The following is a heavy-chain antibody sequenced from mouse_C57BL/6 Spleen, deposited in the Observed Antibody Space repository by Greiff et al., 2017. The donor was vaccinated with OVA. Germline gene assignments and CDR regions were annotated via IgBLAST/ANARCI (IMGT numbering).Heavy chain of an antibody. CDR2: IYPSDSET. Sequence: QVQLQHPGAELVRPGSSVKLSCKASGYTFTSYWMGWVKQRPGQGLEWIGNIYPSDSETHYNQKFKDKATLTVDKSSSTAYMQLSSLTSEDSAVYYCARRTLGFDYWGQGTTLTVSS. D-gene: IGHD4-1*01. J-gene: IGHJ2*01. V-gene: IGHV1-61*01. CDR3: ARRTLGFDY. CDR1: GYTFTSYW.